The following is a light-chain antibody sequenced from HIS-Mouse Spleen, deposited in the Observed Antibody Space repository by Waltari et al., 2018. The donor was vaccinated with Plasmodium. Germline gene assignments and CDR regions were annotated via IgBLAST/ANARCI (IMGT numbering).Light chain of an antibody. CDR2: AAS. Sequence: DIQMTQSPSSLSASVGDRVTITCRASQSISSDLNWYQQKPGKAPKLLISAASSLQSGVPTRCSGSGAGTDFTLTISSLQPEDFATYYCQQNYNTWTFGQGTKVEIK. V-gene: IGKV1-39*01. J-gene: IGKJ1*01. CDR3: QQNYNTWT. CDR1: QSISSD.